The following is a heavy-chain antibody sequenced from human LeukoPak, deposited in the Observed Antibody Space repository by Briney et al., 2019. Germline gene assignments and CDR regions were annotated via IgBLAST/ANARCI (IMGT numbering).Heavy chain of an antibody. CDR2: ITSSSSNK. V-gene: IGHV3-21*01. CDR1: GFPFSGYS. J-gene: IGHJ4*02. CDR3: ARDPPSRGTRYFDY. Sequence: GGSLRLSCAASGFPFSGYSMNWVRQAPGEGPEWVSSITSSSSNKDYVDSVKGRFTVSRDNAKNSLYLQMDSLRVEDTAVYYCARDPPSRGTRYFDYWGQGILVTVSS. D-gene: IGHD3-16*01.